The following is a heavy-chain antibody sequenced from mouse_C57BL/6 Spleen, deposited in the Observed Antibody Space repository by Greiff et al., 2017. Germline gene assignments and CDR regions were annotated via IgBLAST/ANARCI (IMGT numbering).Heavy chain of an antibody. V-gene: IGHV1-55*01. CDR1: GYTFTSYW. J-gene: IGHJ4*01. CDR3: ARWDGYGNYAAMDY. D-gene: IGHD2-1*01. Sequence: QVQLQQPGAELVKPGASVKMSCKASGYTFTSYWITWVKQRPGQGLEWIGDIYPGSGSTNYNEKFKSKATLTVDTSSSTAYMQLSSLTSEDSAVYYCARWDGYGNYAAMDYWGQGTSVTVSS. CDR2: IYPGSGST.